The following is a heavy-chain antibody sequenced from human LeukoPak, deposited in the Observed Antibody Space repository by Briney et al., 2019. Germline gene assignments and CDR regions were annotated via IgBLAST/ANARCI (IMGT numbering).Heavy chain of an antibody. CDR2: ISGSGGST. V-gene: IGHV3-23*01. D-gene: IGHD4-17*01. J-gene: IGHJ4*02. Sequence: GGSLRLSCAASGFTFSSYAMSWVRQAPGKGLEWVSAISGSGGSTYYADSVKGRFTISRDNSKNTLYLQMNSLRAEDTAVYYCATAHTSYGDYFDYWGQGTLVTVSS. CDR3: ATAHTSYGDYFDY. CDR1: GFTFSSYA.